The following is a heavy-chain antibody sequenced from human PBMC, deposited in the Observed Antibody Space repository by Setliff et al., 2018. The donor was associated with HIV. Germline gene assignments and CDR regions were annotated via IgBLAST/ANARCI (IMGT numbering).Heavy chain of an antibody. V-gene: IGHV1-24*01. Sequence: ASVKVSCKASGGTFSSYAISWVRQAPGKGLEWMGGFDPEDGETIYAQKFQGRVTMTEDTSTDTAYMELSSLRSEDTAVYYCATDPRPGVGELSDFQHWGQGTLVTVSS. CDR2: FDPEDGET. D-gene: IGHD3-10*01. J-gene: IGHJ1*01. CDR3: ATDPRPGVGELSDFQH. CDR1: GGTFSSYA.